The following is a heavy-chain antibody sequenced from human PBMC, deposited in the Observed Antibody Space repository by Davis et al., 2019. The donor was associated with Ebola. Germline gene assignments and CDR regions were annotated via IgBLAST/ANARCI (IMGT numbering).Heavy chain of an antibody. CDR1: GFTFSSYS. J-gene: IGHJ4*02. V-gene: IGHV3-48*04. CDR3: ARDRYYFGY. D-gene: IGHD1-14*01. Sequence: PGGSLRLSCAASGFTFSSYSMNWVRQAPGKGLEWVSYISSSSSTIYYADSVKGRFTISRDNAKNSLYLQMNSLRAEDTAVYYCARDRYYFGYWGQGTLVTVSS. CDR2: ISSSSSTI.